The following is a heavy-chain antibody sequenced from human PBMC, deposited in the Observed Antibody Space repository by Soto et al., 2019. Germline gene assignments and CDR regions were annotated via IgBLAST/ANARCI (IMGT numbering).Heavy chain of an antibody. V-gene: IGHV3-30*18. J-gene: IGHJ4*02. CDR1: GFTFSSYG. CDR3: AKDGPLRGSSSSFDY. Sequence: WGSLRLSCAASGFTFSSYGMHWVRQAPGKGLEWVAVISYDGSNKYYADSVKGRFTISRDNSKNTLYLQMNSLRAEDTAVYYCAKDGPLRGSSSSFDYWGQATLVTVSS. D-gene: IGHD6-6*01. CDR2: ISYDGSNK.